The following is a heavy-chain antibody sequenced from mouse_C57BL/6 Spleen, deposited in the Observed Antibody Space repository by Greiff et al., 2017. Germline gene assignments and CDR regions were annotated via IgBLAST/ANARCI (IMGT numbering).Heavy chain of an antibody. V-gene: IGHV1-42*01. Sequence: EVKLMESGPELVKPGASLKISCKASGYSFTGYYMNWVKQSPEKSLEWIGAINPSTGGTSYNQKFKAQATLTVDKSTSTHSMQLKSLTSEDSADNYCARSRGSLGCDYIDYWGQGTTLTVSS. J-gene: IGHJ2*01. CDR3: ARSRGSLGCDYIDY. CDR2: INPSTGGT. D-gene: IGHD4-1*01. CDR1: GYSFTGYY.